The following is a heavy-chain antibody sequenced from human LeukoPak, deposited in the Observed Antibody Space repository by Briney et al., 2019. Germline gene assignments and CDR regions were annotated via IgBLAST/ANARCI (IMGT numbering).Heavy chain of an antibody. CDR3: AKDAHLVQLWLHDAFDI. CDR2: ISGSGGST. J-gene: IGHJ3*02. Sequence: GGSLRLSCAASGFTFSSYAMSWVRQAPGKGLEWVSAISGSGGSTYYADSVKGRFTISRDNSKNTLYLQMNGLRAEDTAVYYCAKDAHLVQLWLHDAFDIWGQGTMVTVSS. CDR1: GFTFSSYA. V-gene: IGHV3-23*01. D-gene: IGHD5-18*01.